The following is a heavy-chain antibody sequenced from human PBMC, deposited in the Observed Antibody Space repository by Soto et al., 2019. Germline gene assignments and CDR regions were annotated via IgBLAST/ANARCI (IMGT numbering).Heavy chain of an antibody. Sequence: QLQLQESGPGLVKPSETLSLTCTVSGGSISGSSYYWGWIRQPPGKGLEWIGSIYYSGSTYYNPSLKSRVTISVDTSKNQFSLKLSSVTAADTAVYYCARRSIVVRGVISYFDYWGQGTLVTVSS. V-gene: IGHV4-39*01. CDR3: ARRSIVVRGVISYFDY. D-gene: IGHD3-10*01. CDR1: GGSISGSSYY. J-gene: IGHJ4*02. CDR2: IYYSGST.